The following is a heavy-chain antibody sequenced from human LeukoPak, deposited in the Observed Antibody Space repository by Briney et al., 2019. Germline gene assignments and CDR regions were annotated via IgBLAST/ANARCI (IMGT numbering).Heavy chain of an antibody. D-gene: IGHD3-22*01. CDR3: ARASYYYDSSGYPGYYFDY. CDR1: GYTFTDYY. V-gene: IGHV1-2*02. Sequence: ASVKVSCKASGYTFTDYYMHWVRQAPGQGLEWMGWINPNSGGTNYAQKFQGRVTMARDTSISTAYMELSRLRSDDTAVYYCARASYYYDSSGYPGYYFDYWGQGTLVTVSS. J-gene: IGHJ4*02. CDR2: INPNSGGT.